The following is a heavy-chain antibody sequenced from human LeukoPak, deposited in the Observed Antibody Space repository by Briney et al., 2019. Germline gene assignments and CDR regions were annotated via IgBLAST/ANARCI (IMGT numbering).Heavy chain of an antibody. V-gene: IGHV1-69*02. D-gene: IGHD6-13*01. Sequence: SVKVACKASGGTVSSYTISWVRQAPGQGLEWMGRTIPILGIANYAQKFQGRVTITADKSTSTAYMELSSLRSEDTAVYYCARGVEAAAGYDYYYGMDVWGQGTTVTVSS. CDR2: TIPILGIA. CDR3: ARGVEAAAGYDYYYGMDV. CDR1: GGTVSSYT. J-gene: IGHJ6*02.